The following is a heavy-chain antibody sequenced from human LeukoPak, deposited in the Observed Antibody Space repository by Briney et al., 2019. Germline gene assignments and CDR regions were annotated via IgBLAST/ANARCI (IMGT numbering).Heavy chain of an antibody. CDR1: GFTFSSYE. Sequence: GGSLRLSCAASGFTFSSYEMNWVRQAPGKGLEWVSGINWNGGGTGYADSVKGRFTISRDNAKNSLYLQMNSLRAEDTALYYCARDRVTDFDYWGQGTLVTVSS. J-gene: IGHJ4*02. CDR3: ARDRVTDFDY. CDR2: INWNGGGT. V-gene: IGHV3-20*04. D-gene: IGHD2-21*02.